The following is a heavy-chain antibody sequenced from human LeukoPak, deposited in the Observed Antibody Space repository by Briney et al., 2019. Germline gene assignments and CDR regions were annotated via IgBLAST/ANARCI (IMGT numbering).Heavy chain of an antibody. V-gene: IGHV3-30*18. CDR3: AKDNLAYCGGDCGAHWYFDL. J-gene: IGHJ2*01. D-gene: IGHD2-21*02. CDR1: GFTFSSYG. Sequence: GGSLRLSCAASGFTFSSYGMHWVRQAPGKGLEWVAVISYDGSNTYYADSVKGRFTTSRDNSKNTLYLQMNSLRAEDTAVYYCAKDNLAYCGGDCGAHWYFDLWGRGTLVTVSS. CDR2: ISYDGSNT.